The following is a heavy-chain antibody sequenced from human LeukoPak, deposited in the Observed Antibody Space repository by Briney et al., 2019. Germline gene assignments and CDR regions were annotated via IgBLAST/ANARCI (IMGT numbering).Heavy chain of an antibody. CDR2: INSDGSST. CDR1: GFTFSNAW. CDR3: ARDRGTVWSFDY. Sequence: PGGSLRLSCAASGFTFSNAWMHWVRQAPGKGLVWVSRINSDGSSTSYADSVKGRFTISRDNAKNTLYLQMNSLRAEDTAVYYCARDRGTVWSFDYWGQGTLVTVSS. J-gene: IGHJ4*02. D-gene: IGHD3-10*01. V-gene: IGHV3-74*01.